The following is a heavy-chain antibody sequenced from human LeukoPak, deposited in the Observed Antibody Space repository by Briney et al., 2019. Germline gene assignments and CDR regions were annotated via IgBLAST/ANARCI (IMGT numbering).Heavy chain of an antibody. V-gene: IGHV3-48*01. D-gene: IGHD3-3*01. CDR2: ISSSSSTI. J-gene: IGHJ4*02. CDR3: ARDRSSGVAYNFDY. Sequence: GGSLRLSCAASGFTFSSYSMNWVRQAPGKGLEWVSYISSSSSTIYYADSVKGRLTISRDNAKNSLYLQMNSMRAEDTAVYYCARDRSSGVAYNFDYWGQGTLVTVSS. CDR1: GFTFSSYS.